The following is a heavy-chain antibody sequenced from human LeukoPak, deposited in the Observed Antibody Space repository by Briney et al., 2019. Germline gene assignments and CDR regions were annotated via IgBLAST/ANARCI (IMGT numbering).Heavy chain of an antibody. D-gene: IGHD1-20*01. J-gene: IGHJ4*02. CDR2: MHAGGHT. CDR1: GDSITSTSGHY. V-gene: IGHV4-61*02. CDR3: ARHNFPLSAPDY. Sequence: PSETLSLTCTVSGDSITSTSGHYWSWIRQPAGKGLEWIGRMHAGGHTNYNPSLKSRVTISVDTSKNKFSLRLTSVSAADTAVYYCARHNFPLSAPDYWGQGALVTVSS.